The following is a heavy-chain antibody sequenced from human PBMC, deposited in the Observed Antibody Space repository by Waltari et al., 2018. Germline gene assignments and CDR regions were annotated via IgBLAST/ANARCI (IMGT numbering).Heavy chain of an antibody. J-gene: IGHJ4*02. CDR2: IYYSGRP. D-gene: IGHD1-26*01. CDR3: AREGGGSYFDY. Sequence: QLQLQESGPGLVKPSETLSLTCTVSGGSISSSSYYWGWIRQPPGKGLEWIGSIYYSGRPYYNPSLKSRVTISVDTSKNQFSLKLSSVTAADTAVYYCAREGGGSYFDYWGQGTLVTVSS. V-gene: IGHV4-39*07. CDR1: GGSISSSSYY.